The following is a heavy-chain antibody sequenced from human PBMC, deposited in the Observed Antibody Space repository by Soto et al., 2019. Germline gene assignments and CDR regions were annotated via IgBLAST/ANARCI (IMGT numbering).Heavy chain of an antibody. CDR2: IYSAGNT. D-gene: IGHD1-26*01. J-gene: IGHJ6*04. V-gene: IGHV3-66*01. CDR3: ARDFVVGGPTINYYYGMDV. Sequence: CAASGFTVSSNYMSWVRQAPGKGLEWISIIYSAGNTYYADSVKGRFTISRDNSKNTLYLQMNSLGAEDTAVYYCARDFVVGGPTINYYYGMDVWGKGTTVTVSS. CDR1: GFTVSSNY.